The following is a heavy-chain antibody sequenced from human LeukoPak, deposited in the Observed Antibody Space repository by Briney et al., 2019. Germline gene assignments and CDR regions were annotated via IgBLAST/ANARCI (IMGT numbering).Heavy chain of an antibody. Sequence: SETLSLTCTVSNGSISSNFWSWIRQPAGKGLEWIGRISNSGSTNYNPALKRRVTMSVDTSKSQFSLRLSSVTAADTAIYYCARVRDSSGYYLGAFDVWGQGTVVTVSS. CDR2: ISNSGST. J-gene: IGHJ3*01. CDR1: NGSISSNF. CDR3: ARVRDSSGYYLGAFDV. D-gene: IGHD3-22*01. V-gene: IGHV4-4*07.